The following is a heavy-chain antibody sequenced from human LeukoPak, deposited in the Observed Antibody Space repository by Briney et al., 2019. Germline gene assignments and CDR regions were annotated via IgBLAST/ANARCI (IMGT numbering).Heavy chain of an antibody. CDR2: INHSGST. CDR1: GGSFSGYY. CDR3: ARRTAPRGLGGSFFGY. V-gene: IGHV4-34*01. D-gene: IGHD2-15*01. J-gene: IGHJ4*02. Sequence: SETLSLTCAVYGGSFSGYYWSWIRQPPGKGLEWIGEINHSGSTNYNPSLKSRVTISVDTSKNQFSLKLSSVTAADTAVYYCARRTAPRGLGGSFFGYWGQGTLVTVPS.